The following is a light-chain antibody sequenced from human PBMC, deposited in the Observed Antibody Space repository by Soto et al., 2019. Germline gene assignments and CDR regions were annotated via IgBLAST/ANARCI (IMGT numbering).Light chain of an antibody. Sequence: AIRMTQSPSSFSASTGDRVTITCRASQGISSYLAWYQQKPGKAPKLLIYAASTLQGGVPPRFSGSGSGTDFTLTISCLQSEDFATYYCQQYYSYPITFGQGTRLEIK. CDR3: QQYYSYPIT. V-gene: IGKV1-8*01. J-gene: IGKJ5*01. CDR1: QGISSY. CDR2: AAS.